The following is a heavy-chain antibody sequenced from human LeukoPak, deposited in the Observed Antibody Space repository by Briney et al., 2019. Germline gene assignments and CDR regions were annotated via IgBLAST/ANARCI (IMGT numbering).Heavy chain of an antibody. D-gene: IGHD3-3*01. CDR3: ARGDPCNFWSGYPCYYYYYGMDV. CDR1: GYTFTSYG. CDR2: ISAYNGNT. Sequence: ASVKVSCKASGYTFTSYGISWVRQAPGQGLEWMGWISAYNGNTNYAQKLQGRVTMTTDTSTSTAYMELRSLRSDDTAVYYCARGDPCNFWSGYPCYYYYYGMDVWRQGTTVTVSS. V-gene: IGHV1-18*01. J-gene: IGHJ6*02.